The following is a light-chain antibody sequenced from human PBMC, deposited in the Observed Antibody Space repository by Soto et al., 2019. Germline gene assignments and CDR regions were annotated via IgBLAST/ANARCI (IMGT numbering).Light chain of an antibody. J-gene: IGKJ4*01. CDR1: QSVSSN. V-gene: IGKV3D-15*01. CDR2: DAS. Sequence: EIVMTQSPATLSVSPGERATLSCGASQSVSSNLAWYQQKPGQAPRLLIYDASNRATGIPGRFSGSGSGTEFNLTISSLQSEDFAVYFCQQYDDWLRLTFGGGTKVDIK. CDR3: QQYDDWLRLT.